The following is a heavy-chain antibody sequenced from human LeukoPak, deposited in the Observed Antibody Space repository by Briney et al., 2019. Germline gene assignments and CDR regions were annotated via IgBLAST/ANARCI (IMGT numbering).Heavy chain of an antibody. D-gene: IGHD1-7*01. Sequence: GGSLRLSCAASGFTFSSYGMHWVRQAPGKGLEWVAFIRYDGSNKYYADSVKGRFTISRDNSKNTLYLQMNSLRAEDTAIYYRAKDGGNWNYDIAFDVWGQGTMVTVSS. CDR3: AKDGGNWNYDIAFDV. V-gene: IGHV3-30*02. CDR1: GFTFSSYG. J-gene: IGHJ3*01. CDR2: IRYDGSNK.